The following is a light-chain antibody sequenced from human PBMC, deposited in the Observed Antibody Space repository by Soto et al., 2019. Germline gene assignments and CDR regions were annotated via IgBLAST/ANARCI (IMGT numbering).Light chain of an antibody. CDR2: DAS. CDR3: QQYKSYPT. Sequence: DIQMTQSPPTLSASVGDRVTLTCRASQSMSTWLAWYQQKPGKAPKLLISDASSLESGVPSRFSGSGSGTELSLTISGLQPDDFATYYCQQYKSYPTFGQGTALEIK. CDR1: QSMSTW. V-gene: IGKV1-5*01. J-gene: IGKJ2*01.